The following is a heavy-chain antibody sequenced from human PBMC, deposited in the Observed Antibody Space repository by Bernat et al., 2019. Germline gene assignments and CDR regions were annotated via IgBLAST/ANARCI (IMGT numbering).Heavy chain of an antibody. CDR3: AREEELAMGY. D-gene: IGHD1-1*01. Sequence: QVHLQESGPGLVRPSQTLSLTCAVFGDSISSGDHYWSWIRQPPGKGLEWIGFIYYSGSTYYNPSLKSRVVISVDTSKNHLSLILTSVTAADTAVYYCAREEELAMGYWGQGILVPVSS. CDR1: GDSISSGDHY. V-gene: IGHV4-30-4*01. J-gene: IGHJ4*02. CDR2: IYYSGST.